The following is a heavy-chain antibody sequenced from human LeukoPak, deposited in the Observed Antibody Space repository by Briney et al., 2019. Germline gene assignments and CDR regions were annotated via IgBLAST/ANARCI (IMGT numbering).Heavy chain of an antibody. J-gene: IGHJ5*01. D-gene: IGHD3-16*02. V-gene: IGHV1-69*13. Sequence: ASVKVSCKASGGTFSSYAISWVRQAPGQGLEWMGGIIPIFGTANYAQKFQGRVTITADESTSTAYMELSSLRSEDTAVYYCARAGFYVWGSYRSPFDSWGQGTLVTVSS. CDR1: GGTFSSYA. CDR3: ARAGFYVWGSYRSPFDS. CDR2: IIPIFGTA.